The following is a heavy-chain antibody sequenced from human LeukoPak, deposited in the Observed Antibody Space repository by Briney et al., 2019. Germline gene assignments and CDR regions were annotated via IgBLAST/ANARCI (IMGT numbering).Heavy chain of an antibody. CDR3: ARVGQSGYYGY. Sequence: ASVKVSCKASGYTFTSYYMHWVRQAPGQGLEWMGIINPSGGSTSYAQKFQGRVTMTRDTSTSTVYIELSSLRSEDTAVYYCARVGQSGYYGYWGQGTLVTVSS. J-gene: IGHJ4*02. CDR1: GYTFTSYY. CDR2: INPSGGST. D-gene: IGHD3-3*01. V-gene: IGHV1-46*03.